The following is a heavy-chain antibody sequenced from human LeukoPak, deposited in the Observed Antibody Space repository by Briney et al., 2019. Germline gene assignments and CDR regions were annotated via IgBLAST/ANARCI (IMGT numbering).Heavy chain of an antibody. CDR1: GFTFSSYW. CDR2: IKQDGSEK. J-gene: IGHJ4*02. V-gene: IGHV3-7*01. CDR3: ARDLGYSYGYDRDY. D-gene: IGHD5-18*01. Sequence: GGSLRLSCAASGFTFSSYWMSWVRQAPGKGLGWVANIKQDGSEKYYVDSAKGRFTISRDNAKNSLYLQMNSLRAEDTAVYYCARDLGYSYGYDRDYWGQGTLVTVSS.